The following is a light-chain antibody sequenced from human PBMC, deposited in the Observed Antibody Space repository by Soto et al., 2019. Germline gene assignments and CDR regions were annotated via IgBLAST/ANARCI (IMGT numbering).Light chain of an antibody. J-gene: IGLJ2*01. Sequence: QSALTQPVSVSGSPGQSITISCTGTSSDVGGYNFVSWYQQHPGKAPKFIIYDVSNRPSGVSNRFSGSRSGNTASLTISGLQAEDEADYYCSSYTSSSTVIFGGGTKLTVL. V-gene: IGLV2-14*03. CDR3: SSYTSSSTVI. CDR2: DVS. CDR1: SSDVGGYNF.